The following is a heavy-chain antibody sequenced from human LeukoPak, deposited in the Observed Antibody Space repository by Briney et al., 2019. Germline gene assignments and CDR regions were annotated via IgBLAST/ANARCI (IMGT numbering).Heavy chain of an antibody. CDR3: AREYSSSSGRAFDI. D-gene: IGHD6-6*01. J-gene: IGHJ3*02. V-gene: IGHV3-48*02. Sequence: GGSLRLSCAATGFTLSTYTMNWVRQAPGKGLQWFSYISSSSSTIYYADSVKGRFTISRDNAKNSLYLQMNSLRDEDTAVYYCAREYSSSSGRAFDIWGQGTMVTVSS. CDR2: ISSSSSTI. CDR1: GFTLSTYT.